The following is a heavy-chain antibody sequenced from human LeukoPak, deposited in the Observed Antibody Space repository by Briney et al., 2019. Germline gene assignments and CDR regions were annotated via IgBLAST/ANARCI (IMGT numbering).Heavy chain of an antibody. CDR2: IKQDGSEK. V-gene: IGHV3-7*01. CDR1: GFTFSSYW. J-gene: IGHJ4*02. Sequence: GRSLRLSCAASGFTFSSYWMSWVRQAPGKGLEWVANIKQDGSEKYYVDSVKGRFTISGDNAKNSLYLQMNSLRAEDTAVYYCASSDITIFGVVMRAFDYWGQGTLVTVSS. D-gene: IGHD3-3*01. CDR3: ASSDITIFGVVMRAFDY.